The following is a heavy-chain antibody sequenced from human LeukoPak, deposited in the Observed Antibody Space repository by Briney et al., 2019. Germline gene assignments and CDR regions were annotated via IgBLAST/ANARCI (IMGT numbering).Heavy chain of an antibody. D-gene: IGHD4-11*01. V-gene: IGHV1-69*05. CDR1: GGTFVSYA. CDR3: ATSLSNYRYYYFDY. J-gene: IGHJ4*02. Sequence: SVKVSCKASGGTFVSYAISWVRQAPGQGLEWMGGIIPIFGTANYAQKFQGRVTITTDESTSTAYMELSSLRSEDTAVYYCATSLSNYRYYYFDYWGQGTLVTVSS. CDR2: IIPIFGTA.